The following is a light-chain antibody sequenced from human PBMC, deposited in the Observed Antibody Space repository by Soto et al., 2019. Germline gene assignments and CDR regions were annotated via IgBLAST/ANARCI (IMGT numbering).Light chain of an antibody. J-gene: IGKJ1*01. CDR3: HQYNSYWT. V-gene: IGKV1-5*01. Sequence: DIQMTQSPSTLSASVGDRVTITCRASQSISSWLAWYLQKPVKAPKLLIYDASSLESGVTSRFSGSGSGTEFTLTSSSLHPDDFATYYCHQYNSYWTFGQGTKVEIK. CDR2: DAS. CDR1: QSISSW.